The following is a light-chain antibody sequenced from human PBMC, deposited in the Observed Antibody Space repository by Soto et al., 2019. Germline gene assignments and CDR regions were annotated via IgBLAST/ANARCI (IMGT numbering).Light chain of an antibody. J-gene: IGKJ4*01. V-gene: IGKV1-5*01. Sequence: DIQLTQSPSTLSASVGDRVTITCRASRSVSRFLAWFQQKPGKAPTLLIDDASTLESGVPSRFSGSRAGTSFTLTISSLQPDDFATYCCQQCNTYSPTFGGGTKVEI. CDR2: DAS. CDR1: RSVSRF. CDR3: QQCNTYSPT.